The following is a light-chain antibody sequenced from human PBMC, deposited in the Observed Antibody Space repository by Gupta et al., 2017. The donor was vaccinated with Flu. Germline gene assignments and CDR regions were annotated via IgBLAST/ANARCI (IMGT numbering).Light chain of an antibody. J-gene: IGKJ1*01. V-gene: IGKV3-20*01. Sequence: EIVLRQSPGPLSLSPGERATLSCRASQSVSSSYLAWYQQKPGQAPRLLIYGASSRATGIPDRFSGSGSGTDFTLTISRLEPEDFAVYYCQQYGSSPPWTFGQGTKVEIK. CDR3: QQYGSSPPWT. CDR1: QSVSSSY. CDR2: GAS.